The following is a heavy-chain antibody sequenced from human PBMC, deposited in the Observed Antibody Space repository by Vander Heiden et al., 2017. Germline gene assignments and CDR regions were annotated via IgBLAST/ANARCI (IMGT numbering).Heavy chain of an antibody. V-gene: IGHV3-7*01. Sequence: DVQLVESGGVLVQPGGSLRLSCAASGFTFSSYWMSWVRQAPGKGLEWVANINQDGSEKYYVDSVRGRFTTSRDNAKNSLYLQMNSLRAEDTAVYYCARDRLLVVGPAGDYWGQGTLVTVSS. D-gene: IGHD2-15*01. CDR1: GFTFSSYW. CDR3: ARDRLLVVGPAGDY. CDR2: INQDGSEK. J-gene: IGHJ4*02.